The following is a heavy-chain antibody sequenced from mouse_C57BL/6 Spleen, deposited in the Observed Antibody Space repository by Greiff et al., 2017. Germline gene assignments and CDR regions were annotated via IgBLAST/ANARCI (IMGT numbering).Heavy chain of an antibody. CDR1: GYTFTSYW. V-gene: IGHV1-69*01. D-gene: IGHD1-1*01. CDR2: IDPSDSYT. J-gene: IGHJ1*03. Sequence: QVQLQQPGAELVMPGASVKLSCKASGYTFTSYWMHWVKQRPGQGLEWIGEIDPSDSYTNYNQKFKGKSTLSVDKSSSTAYMQLSSLTSEDSAVYYCARSITYWYFDVWGTGTTVTVSS. CDR3: ARSITYWYFDV.